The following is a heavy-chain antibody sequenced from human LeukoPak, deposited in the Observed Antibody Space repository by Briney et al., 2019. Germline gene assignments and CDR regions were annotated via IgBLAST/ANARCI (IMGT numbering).Heavy chain of an antibody. CDR1: GYSFTSYW. V-gene: IGHV5-51*01. Sequence: GESLKISCKGSGYSFTSYWIGWVRQMPGKGLEWVGIIYPGDSDTRYSPSSQGQVTISADKSISTAYLQWSSLKASDTAMYYCARTRGSSWFNSYYYMDVWGKGTTVTVSS. CDR3: ARTRGSSWFNSYYYMDV. CDR2: IYPGDSDT. D-gene: IGHD6-13*01. J-gene: IGHJ6*03.